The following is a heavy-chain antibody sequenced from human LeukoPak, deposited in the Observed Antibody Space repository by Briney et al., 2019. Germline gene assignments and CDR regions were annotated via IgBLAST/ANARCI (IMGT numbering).Heavy chain of an antibody. J-gene: IGHJ6*03. CDR2: MNPNSGNT. V-gene: IGHV1-8*01. CDR1: GYTFTSYD. D-gene: IGHD5-18*01. Sequence: GASVKVSCKASGYTFTSYDINWVRQATGQGLEWMGWMNPNSGNTGYAQKFQGRVTMTRNTSISTAYMELSSLRSEDTAVYYCARRPSGTAMGSHYYYYYYMDVWGKGTTVTVSS. CDR3: ARRPSGTAMGSHYYYYYYMDV.